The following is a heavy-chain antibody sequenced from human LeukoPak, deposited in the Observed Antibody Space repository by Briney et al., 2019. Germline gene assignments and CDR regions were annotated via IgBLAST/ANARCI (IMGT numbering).Heavy chain of an antibody. J-gene: IGHJ4*02. CDR2: ISYDGSNK. CDR3: ARDLGNYDILTGYLGD. CDR1: GFTFSGYA. Sequence: GGSLRLSCAASGFTFSGYAMHWVRQAPGKGLEWVAVISYDGSNKYYADSVKGRFTISRDNSKNTLYLQMNSLRAEDTAVYYCARDLGNYDILTGYLGDWGQGTLVTVSS. D-gene: IGHD3-9*01. V-gene: IGHV3-30-3*01.